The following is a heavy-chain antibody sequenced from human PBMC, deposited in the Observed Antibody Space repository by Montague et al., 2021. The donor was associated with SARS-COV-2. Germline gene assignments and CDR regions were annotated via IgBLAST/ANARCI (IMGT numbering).Heavy chain of an antibody. J-gene: IGHJ2*01. CDR1: SASLRNYY. Sequence: SETLSLTCAVTSASLRNYYWSWIRQPPGKGLEWIGEIRLPGVSNYNPSLKGRVTISLDTSNNQVSLSLNSVTAADTAVYYCARAGSQRFFEFWGRGTLVTVSS. D-gene: IGHD1-1*01. V-gene: IGHV4-34*01. CDR3: ARAGSQRFFEF. CDR2: IRLPGVS.